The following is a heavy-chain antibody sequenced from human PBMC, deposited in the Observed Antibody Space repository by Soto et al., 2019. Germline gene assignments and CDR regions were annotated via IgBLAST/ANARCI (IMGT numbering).Heavy chain of an antibody. CDR2: IRANDESI. V-gene: IGHV3-48*03. CDR1: GFSFSSYA. Sequence: PGGSLRLSCAASGFSFSSYAMTWVRQAPGKGLEWVSNIRANDESIYYADSVEGRVSVSRDNAKNSLFLEMNSLRVDDTAVYYCARETLRDAIDIWGQGTMVTVSS. CDR3: ARETLRDAIDI. J-gene: IGHJ3*02.